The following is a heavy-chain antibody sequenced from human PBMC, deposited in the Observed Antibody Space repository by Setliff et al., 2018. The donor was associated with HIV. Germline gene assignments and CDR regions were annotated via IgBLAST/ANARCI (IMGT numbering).Heavy chain of an antibody. Sequence: GGSLRLSCAASGFSFSNYHMHWVRQAPGRGLEWVSFIGKNGTKYYTDCVKGRFTISRDNAKNLLYLQMNSLRAEDTAIYYCARVLENSGSDYWGQGTLVTVSS. CDR3: ARVLENSGSDY. CDR1: GFSFSNYH. J-gene: IGHJ4*02. V-gene: IGHV3-48*01. CDR2: IGKNGTK. D-gene: IGHD3-22*01.